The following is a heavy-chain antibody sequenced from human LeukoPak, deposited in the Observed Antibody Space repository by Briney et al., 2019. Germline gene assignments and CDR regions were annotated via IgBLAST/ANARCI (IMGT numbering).Heavy chain of an antibody. J-gene: IGHJ4*02. Sequence: GGSLRLSCAASGFTFSTFSFNWVRQAPGGGLEWVTSISSTSTYIFYADSVKGRFTISRDNAKNSLYLHMDSLRAEDTALYYCARDISSGWSFDSWGQGALVTVSS. CDR2: ISSTSTYI. CDR1: GFTFSTFS. D-gene: IGHD6-19*01. CDR3: ARDISSGWSFDS. V-gene: IGHV3-21*01.